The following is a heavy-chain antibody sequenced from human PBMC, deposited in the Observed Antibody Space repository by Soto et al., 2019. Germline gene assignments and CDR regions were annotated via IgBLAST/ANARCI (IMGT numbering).Heavy chain of an antibody. D-gene: IGHD6-13*01. V-gene: IGHV5-51*01. CDR2: IYPGDSAT. Sequence: PGESLKISCKGSGYLFTSYWIGWVRQMPGKGLEWMGIIYPGDSATRYSPSFQGQVTISADKSISTAYLQWSSLRAADTAMYYCARRPCSSCAIDYWGQGTMVTVSS. CDR1: GYLFTSYW. J-gene: IGHJ4*02. CDR3: ARRPCSSCAIDY.